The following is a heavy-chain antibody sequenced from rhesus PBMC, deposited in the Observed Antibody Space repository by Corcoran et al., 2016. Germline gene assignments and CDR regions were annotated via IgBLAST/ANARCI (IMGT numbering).Heavy chain of an antibody. CDR2: IYGNSAST. CDR3: ARGGNIAAAADD. J-gene: IGHJ4*01. D-gene: IGHD6-31*01. Sequence: GEGLVKPSETLSLTCAVYGGSISGYYYWSWIRQPPGKGLEWIGQIYGNSASTNYNPSLKNRVTISKDTSKNQFSLKLSSVTTADTAVYYWARGGNIAAAADDWGQGVLVTVSS. CDR1: GGSISGYYY. V-gene: IGHV4-73*01.